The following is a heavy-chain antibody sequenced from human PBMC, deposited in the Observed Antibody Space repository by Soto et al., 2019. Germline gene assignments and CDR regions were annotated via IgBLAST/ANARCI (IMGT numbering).Heavy chain of an antibody. Sequence: PSETLSLTCTVSGGSISCYYWSWTRQPPGKGLELIGYIYYSGSTNYNPSLKSRVTISVDTAKNQFSLKLSSVTAADTAVYYCARWAYGVPASNWFDPWGRGTLVTVSS. J-gene: IGHJ5*02. CDR2: IYYSGST. CDR3: ARWAYGVPASNWFDP. V-gene: IGHV4-59*01. CDR1: GGSISCYY. D-gene: IGHD4-17*01.